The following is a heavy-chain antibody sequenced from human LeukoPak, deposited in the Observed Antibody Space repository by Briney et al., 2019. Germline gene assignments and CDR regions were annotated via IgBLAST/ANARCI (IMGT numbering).Heavy chain of an antibody. D-gene: IGHD3-3*01. V-gene: IGHV4-4*07. Sequence: SETLSLTCTVSGGSIRSHYGSWIRQPAGEGLEWIGRIYTSGSTNYNPSLKSRVTMSVDTSKNEFSLKLSSVTAADTAVYYCASFDFWSGSGVWGKGTTVTVSS. CDR3: ASFDFWSGSGV. CDR2: IYTSGST. CDR1: GGSIRSHY. J-gene: IGHJ6*04.